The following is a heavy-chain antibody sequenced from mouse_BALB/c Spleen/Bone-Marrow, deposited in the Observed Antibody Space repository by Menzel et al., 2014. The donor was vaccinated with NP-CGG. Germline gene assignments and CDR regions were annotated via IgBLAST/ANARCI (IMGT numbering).Heavy chain of an antibody. CDR3: ARCYYGNDFDY. D-gene: IGHD2-1*01. J-gene: IGHJ2*01. Sequence: VQLQQSGAELVKPGASVKLSCKASGYTFTSYWMHWVKQRPGQGLEWIGEINPSNGRTNYNEKFKSKATLTVDKSSSTAYMQLSSLTSEDSAVYYCARCYYGNDFDYWGQGTTLTVAS. V-gene: IGHV1S81*02. CDR1: GYTFTSYW. CDR2: INPSNGRT.